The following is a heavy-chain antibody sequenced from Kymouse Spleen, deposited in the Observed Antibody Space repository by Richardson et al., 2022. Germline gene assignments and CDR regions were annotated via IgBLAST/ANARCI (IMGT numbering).Heavy chain of an antibody. CDR2: INHSGST. Sequence: QVQLQQWGAGLLKPSETLSLTCAVYGGSFSGYYWSWIRQPPGKGLEWIGEINHSGSTNYNPSLKSRVTISVDTSKNQFSLKLSSVTAADTAVYYCARGQYYYGSGLDYWGQGTLVTVSS. J-gene: IGHJ4*02. CDR1: GGSFSGYY. V-gene: IGHV4-34*01. CDR3: ARGQYYYGSGLDY. D-gene: IGHD3-10*01.